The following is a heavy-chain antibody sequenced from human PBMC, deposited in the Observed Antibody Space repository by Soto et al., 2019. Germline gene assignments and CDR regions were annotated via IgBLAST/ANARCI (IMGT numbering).Heavy chain of an antibody. CDR1: GFSFSKYW. J-gene: IGHJ4*02. CDR3: TTVFDS. CDR2: VDGDGSGT. Sequence: GGSLRLSYAASGFSFSKYWMHWVRQVPGKGLVWVSRVDGDGSGTSYADTVKGRFTVSRDNAKNTLYLQMNSLRAEDTAVYYCTTVFDSWGQGTLVTVSS. V-gene: IGHV3-74*01.